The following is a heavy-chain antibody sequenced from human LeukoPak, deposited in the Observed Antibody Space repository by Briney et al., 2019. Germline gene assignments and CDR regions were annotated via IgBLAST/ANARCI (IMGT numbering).Heavy chain of an antibody. CDR3: ARGMYGDYGRWRGRPFFFDY. V-gene: IGHV4-34*01. J-gene: IGHJ4*02. CDR1: GGSFSGYY. Sequence: PSETLSLTCAVYGGSFSGYYWSWIRQPPGKGLEWIGEINHSGSTNYNPSLKSRVTISVDTSKNQFSLKLSSVTAADTAAYYCARGMYGDYGRWRGRPFFFDYWGQGTLVTVSS. D-gene: IGHD4-17*01. CDR2: INHSGST.